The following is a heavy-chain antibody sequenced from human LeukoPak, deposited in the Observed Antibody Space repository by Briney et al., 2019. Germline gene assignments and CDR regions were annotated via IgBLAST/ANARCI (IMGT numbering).Heavy chain of an antibody. Sequence: PGGSLRLSCAVSGFTFSSYGMHWVRQAPGKGLEWVAFIRYDGSNKYYADSVKGRFTISRDNSKNTLYLQMNSLRAEDTAVYYCAKGVSWDMCSGGSCYLFDYWGQGTLVTVPS. CDR1: GFTFSSYG. CDR3: AKGVSWDMCSGGSCYLFDY. J-gene: IGHJ4*02. V-gene: IGHV3-30*02. D-gene: IGHD2-15*01. CDR2: IRYDGSNK.